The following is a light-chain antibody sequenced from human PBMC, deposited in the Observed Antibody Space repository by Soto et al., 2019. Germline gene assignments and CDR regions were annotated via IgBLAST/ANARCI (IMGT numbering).Light chain of an antibody. CDR2: GNS. V-gene: IGLV1-40*01. CDR1: SSNIGAGYD. Sequence: QSVLTQPPSVSGAPGQRVTISCTGSSSNIGAGYDVHWYQQLPGTAPKLLIYGNSNRPSGVPDRFSGSKSGTSASLAITGLQAVDEADYYCQSYDSSLSAGVFGTGTKLTVL. J-gene: IGLJ1*01. CDR3: QSYDSSLSAGV.